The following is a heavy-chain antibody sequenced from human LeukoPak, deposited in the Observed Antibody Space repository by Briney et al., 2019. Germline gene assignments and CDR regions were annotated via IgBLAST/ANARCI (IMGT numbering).Heavy chain of an antibody. CDR3: ARGRGATVITNFDY. CDR2: ISLGDSDT. V-gene: IGHV5-51*01. CDR1: GYTFTGYW. J-gene: IGHJ4*02. D-gene: IGHD4-23*01. Sequence: GESLKISCKSSGYTFTGYWIGWVRQMPGKGLEWMGIISLGDSDTRYSPSFQGQVTMSADKSINTAYLQWGSLKASDTAMYYCARGRGATVITNFDYWGQGTLVTVSS.